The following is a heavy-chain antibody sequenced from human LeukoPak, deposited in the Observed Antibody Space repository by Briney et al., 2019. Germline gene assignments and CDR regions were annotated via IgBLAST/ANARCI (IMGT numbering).Heavy chain of an antibody. V-gene: IGHV4-34*01. D-gene: IGHD3-10*01. CDR3: ARVATTKWFGAGSLSGAVRSQVIPDY. CDR2: INHSGST. J-gene: IGHJ4*02. Sequence: SETLSLTCAVYGGSFSGYYWSWLRQPPGKGLEWIGEINHSGSTNYNPSLKSRVTISVDTSKNQFSLKLSSVTAADTAVYYCARVATTKWFGAGSLSGAVRSQVIPDYWGQGTLVTVSS. CDR1: GGSFSGYY.